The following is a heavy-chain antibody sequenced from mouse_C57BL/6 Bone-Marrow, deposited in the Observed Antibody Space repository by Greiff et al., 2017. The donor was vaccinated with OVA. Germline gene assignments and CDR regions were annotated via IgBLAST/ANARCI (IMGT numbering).Heavy chain of an antibody. CDR2: ISSGSSTI. CDR3: ARINYWYFDV. V-gene: IGHV5-17*01. CDR1: GFTFSDYG. Sequence: EVKLQESGGGLVKPGGSLKLSCAASGFTFSDYGMHWVRQAPEKGLEWVAYISSGSSTIYYADTVKGRFTISRDNAKNNLFLQMTSLRSEDTAMYYCARINYWYFDVWGTGTTVTVSS. J-gene: IGHJ1*03.